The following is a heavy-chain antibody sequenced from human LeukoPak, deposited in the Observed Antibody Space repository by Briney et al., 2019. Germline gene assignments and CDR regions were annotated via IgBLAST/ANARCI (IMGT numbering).Heavy chain of an antibody. J-gene: IGHJ5*02. D-gene: IGHD4-11*01. CDR3: ARGRGPFDYTANWFDP. Sequence: ASVKVSCKASGYTFTSYDINWVRQATGQGLEWMGWMNPNSGNTGYAQKFQGRVTITRNTSISTAYMELSSLRSEDTAVYYCARGRGPFDYTANWFDPWGQGTLVTVSS. V-gene: IGHV1-8*03. CDR1: GYTFTSYD. CDR2: MNPNSGNT.